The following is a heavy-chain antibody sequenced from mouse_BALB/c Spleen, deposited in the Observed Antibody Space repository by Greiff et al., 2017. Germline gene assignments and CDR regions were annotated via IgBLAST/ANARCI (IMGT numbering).Heavy chain of an antibody. V-gene: IGHV1-63*01. CDR1: GYAFTNYW. J-gene: IGHJ2*01. CDR3: ARCFYYYGSRYYFDY. Sequence: QVQLKESGAELVRPGTSVKISCKASGYAFTNYWLGWVKQRPGHGLEWIGDIYPGSGNTYYNEKFKGKATLTADKSSSTAYMQLSSLTSEDSAVYFCARCFYYYGSRYYFDYWGQGTTLTVSS. D-gene: IGHD1-1*01. CDR2: IYPGSGNT.